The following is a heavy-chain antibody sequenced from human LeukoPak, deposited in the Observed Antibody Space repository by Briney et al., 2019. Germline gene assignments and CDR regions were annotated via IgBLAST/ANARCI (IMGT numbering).Heavy chain of an antibody. J-gene: IGHJ4*02. CDR2: INPNSGGT. Sequence: ASVKVSCKASGSTFTGYYMHWVRQAPGQGLEWMGWINPNSGGTNYAQKFQGRVTMTRDTSISTAYMELSRLRSDDTAVYYCARDRYNWNRLPDYWGQGTLVTVSS. D-gene: IGHD1-20*01. V-gene: IGHV1-2*02. CDR1: GSTFTGYY. CDR3: ARDRYNWNRLPDY.